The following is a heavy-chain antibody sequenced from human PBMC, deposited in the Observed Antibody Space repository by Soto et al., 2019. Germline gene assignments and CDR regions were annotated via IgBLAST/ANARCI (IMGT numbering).Heavy chain of an antibody. CDR1: GFTFSSYW. V-gene: IGHV3-74*01. CDR3: ATDLGTGY. D-gene: IGHD7-27*01. J-gene: IGHJ4*02. Sequence: EVQLVESGGGLVQPGGSLRLSCAASGFTFSSYWMHWVRQAPGKGLVWVSRMNSDGSSTSYADSVKGRFTISRDNAKNTLHRQMSSRQTEDTAVYYCATDLGTGYWGQGTLVTVS. CDR2: MNSDGSST.